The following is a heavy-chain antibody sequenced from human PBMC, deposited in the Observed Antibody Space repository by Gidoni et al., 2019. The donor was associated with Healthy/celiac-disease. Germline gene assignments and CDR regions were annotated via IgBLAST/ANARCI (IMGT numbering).Heavy chain of an antibody. CDR2: ISSSSSYK. CDR3: ARDMTGTTFNYYYYYYMDV. CDR1: GVTFSSHS. Sequence: EVQLVESGGGLVKPGGSLRLSWAAPGVTFSSHSMNWVRQAPGKGLEWVSSISSSSSYKYYADSVKGRFTISRDNAKNSLYLQMNSLRAEDTAVYYCARDMTGTTFNYYYYYYMDVWGKGTTVTVSS. J-gene: IGHJ6*03. D-gene: IGHD1-7*01. V-gene: IGHV3-21*01.